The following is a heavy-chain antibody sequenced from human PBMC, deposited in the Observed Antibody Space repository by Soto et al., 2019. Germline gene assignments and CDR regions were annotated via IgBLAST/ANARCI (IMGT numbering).Heavy chain of an antibody. V-gene: IGHV4-39*01. CDR3: AVLGGRYCSGGSCDYNWFDP. Sequence: SETLSLTCTVSGGSISSSSYYWGWIRQPPGKGLEWIGSIYYSGSTYYNPSLKSRVTISVDTSKNQFSLKLSSVTAADTTVYYCAVLGGRYCSGGSCDYNWFDPWGQGTLVTVSS. J-gene: IGHJ5*02. CDR1: GGSISSSSYY. D-gene: IGHD2-15*01. CDR2: IYYSGST.